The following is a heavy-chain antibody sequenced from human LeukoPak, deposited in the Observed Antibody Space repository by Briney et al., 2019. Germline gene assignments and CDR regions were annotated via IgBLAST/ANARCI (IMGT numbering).Heavy chain of an antibody. CDR3: AREGTMVRGVIRS. V-gene: IGHV1-46*01. D-gene: IGHD3-10*01. Sequence: GASVKVSCKASGYTFTSYYMHWVRQAPGQGLEWMGIINPSGGSTSYAQKFQGRVTMTRDMSTSTVYMELSSLRSEDTAVYYCAREGTMVRGVIRSWGQGTLVTVSS. CDR2: INPSGGST. J-gene: IGHJ4*02. CDR1: GYTFTSYY.